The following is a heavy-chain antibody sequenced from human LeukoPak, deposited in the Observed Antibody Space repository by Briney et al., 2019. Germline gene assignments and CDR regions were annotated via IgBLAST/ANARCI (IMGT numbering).Heavy chain of an antibody. V-gene: IGHV4-34*01. CDR3: ARDGYSRGSEGPY. CDR2: INHSGST. D-gene: IGHD6-19*01. Sequence: SETLSLTCAVYGGSFSGYYWSWIRQPPGKGLEWIGEINHSGSTNYNPSLKSRVTISVDTSKNQFSLKLSSVTAADTAVYYCARDGYSRGSEGPYWGQGTLVTVSS. J-gene: IGHJ4*02. CDR1: GGSFSGYY.